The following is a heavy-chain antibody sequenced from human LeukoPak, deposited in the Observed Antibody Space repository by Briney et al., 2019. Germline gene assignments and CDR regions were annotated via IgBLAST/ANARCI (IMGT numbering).Heavy chain of an antibody. CDR2: IRYDGSNK. V-gene: IGHV3-30*02. CDR3: ARYAVDY. D-gene: IGHD5-18*01. CDR1: AFTFSSYG. Sequence: GGSLRLSWAASAFTFSSYGMHWVRQAPGKGLEWVAFIRYDGSNKYYADSVKGRFTISRDNSKNTLYLQMNSLRAEDTAVYYCARYAVDYWGQGTLVTVSS. J-gene: IGHJ4*02.